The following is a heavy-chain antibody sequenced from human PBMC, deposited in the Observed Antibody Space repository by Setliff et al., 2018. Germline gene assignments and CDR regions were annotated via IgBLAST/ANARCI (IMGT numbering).Heavy chain of an antibody. V-gene: IGHV4-31*03. CDR1: GASISSGGYY. D-gene: IGHD3-22*01. CDR2: IHYSGST. J-gene: IGHJ6*03. Sequence: SETLSLTCTVSGASISSGGYYWSWIRQHPGKGLEWIGYIHYSGSTYYNPSLKSRLTISVDTSKNQFSLKLSSVTAADTAVYFCARAGSTYYLGGYYYYYYYMDVWGRGTTVTVPS. CDR3: ARAGSTYYLGGYYYYYYYMDV.